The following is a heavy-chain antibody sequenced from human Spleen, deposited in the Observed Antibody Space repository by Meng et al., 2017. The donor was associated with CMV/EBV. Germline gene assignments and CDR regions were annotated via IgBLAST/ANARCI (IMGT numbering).Heavy chain of an antibody. V-gene: IGHV4-61*01. J-gene: IGHJ4*02. D-gene: IGHD3-22*01. Sequence: SETLSLTCTVSGASVSSGTYYWSWIRQPPGKGLEWIGDIYTSGRTKSNPSLSRRVTTSVDTPTNQSSLKLSSATAADTAVYYCARHISPRGYYDSSGYQYYFDYWGQGTLVTVSS. CDR1: GASVSSGTYY. CDR2: IYTSGRT. CDR3: ARHISPRGYYDSSGYQYYFDY.